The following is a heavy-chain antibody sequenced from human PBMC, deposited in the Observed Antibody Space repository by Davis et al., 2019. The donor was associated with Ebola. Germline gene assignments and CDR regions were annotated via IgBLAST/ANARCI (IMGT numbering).Heavy chain of an antibody. J-gene: IGHJ2*01. CDR2: ISYDGRNK. CDR1: GFTFSSYA. CDR3: ARVGGLLYWYFDL. Sequence: PGGSLRLSCAASGFTFSSYAMHWVRQAPGKGLEWVAVISYDGRNKYYADSVKGRFTIYRDNAKNTLYLQMNSLRAEDTAVYYCARVGGLLYWYFDLWGRGTLVTVSS. D-gene: IGHD3-16*01. V-gene: IGHV3-30*04.